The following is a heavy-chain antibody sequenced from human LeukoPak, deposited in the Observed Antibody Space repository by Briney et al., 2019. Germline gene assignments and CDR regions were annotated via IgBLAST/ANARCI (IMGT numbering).Heavy chain of an antibody. CDR2: IRYDGNDK. V-gene: IGHV3-30*02. CDR1: GFSFSTFG. Sequence: GGSLRLSCAASGFSFSTFGMYWVRQVPGKGLEWVAFIRYDGNDKYYGDSAKDRFTISRDNSKNTLYLQMNSLTTDDTGVYYCAKDSQLDVGSDYYYYFYMDVWGRGTAVTVSS. CDR3: AKDSQLDVGSDYYYYFYMDV. J-gene: IGHJ6*03. D-gene: IGHD1-1*01.